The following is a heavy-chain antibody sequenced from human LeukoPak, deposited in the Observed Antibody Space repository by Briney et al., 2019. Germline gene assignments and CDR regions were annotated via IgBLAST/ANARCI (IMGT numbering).Heavy chain of an antibody. Sequence: SETLSLTCTVSGGSTSSGDYYWSWIRQPPGKGLEWIGYIYYSGSTYYNPSLKCRVTISVDTSKNQFSLKLSSVTAADTAVYYCARVPPGNDAFDIWGQGTMVTVSS. CDR2: IYYSGST. V-gene: IGHV4-30-4*01. CDR1: GGSTSSGDYY. CDR3: ARVPPGNDAFDI. J-gene: IGHJ3*02. D-gene: IGHD1-14*01.